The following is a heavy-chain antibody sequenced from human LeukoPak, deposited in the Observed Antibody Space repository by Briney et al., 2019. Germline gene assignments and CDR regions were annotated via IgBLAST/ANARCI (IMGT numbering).Heavy chain of an antibody. CDR3: ARGRWFGNDY. CDR2: INPNSGGT. Sequence: ASVKVSCKASGYSFTDKYMHWVRQAPGQGLEWMGWINPNSGGTNYAQKFQGRVTMTTDTSTSTVYMELSGLRSEDTAVYYCARGRWFGNDYWGQGTLVTVSS. V-gene: IGHV1-2*02. J-gene: IGHJ4*02. D-gene: IGHD3-10*01. CDR1: GYSFTDKY.